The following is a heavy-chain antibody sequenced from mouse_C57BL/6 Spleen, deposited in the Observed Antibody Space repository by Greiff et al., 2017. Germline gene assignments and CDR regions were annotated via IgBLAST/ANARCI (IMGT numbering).Heavy chain of an antibody. V-gene: IGHV1-54*01. CDR3: AREGAYSNSTMDY. J-gene: IGHJ4*01. CDR2: INPGSGGT. Sequence: VKLQQSGAELVRPGTSVKVSCKASGYAFTNYLIEWVKQRPGQGLEWIGVINPGSGGTNYNEKFKGKATLTADKSSSTAYMQLSSLTSEDSAVYFCAREGAYSNSTMDYWGQGTSVTVSS. CDR1: GYAFTNYL. D-gene: IGHD2-5*01.